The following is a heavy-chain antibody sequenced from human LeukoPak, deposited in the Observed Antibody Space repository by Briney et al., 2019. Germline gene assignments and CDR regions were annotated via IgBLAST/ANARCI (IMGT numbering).Heavy chain of an antibody. CDR1: VRPISSYY. J-gene: IGHJ4*02. Sequence: SETLSLTCTGPVRPISSYYGTWVRQPPVKGLEWIAYISDIGSINYNPSLKSRVTISLDTSKNQFSLRLSSVTAADTAVYYCAGHHPRNTVDFWGQGTLVTVSS. CDR2: ISDIGSI. D-gene: IGHD2/OR15-2a*01. CDR3: AGHHPRNTVDF. V-gene: IGHV4-59*08.